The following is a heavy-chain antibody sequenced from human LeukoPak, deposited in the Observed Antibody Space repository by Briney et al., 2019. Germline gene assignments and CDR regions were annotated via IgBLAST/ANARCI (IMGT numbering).Heavy chain of an antibody. V-gene: IGHV4-4*07. CDR1: GGSISSYY. D-gene: IGHD3-10*01. J-gene: IGHJ4*02. Sequence: SETLSLTCTVSGGSISSYYWSWIRQPAGKGLEWIGRIYTSGSTNYNPSLKSRVTMSVDTSKNQFSLKLSSVTAADTAVYYCARWGGYYYGSGSYTAYFDYWGQGTLVTVSS. CDR3: ARWGGYYYGSGSYTAYFDY. CDR2: IYTSGST.